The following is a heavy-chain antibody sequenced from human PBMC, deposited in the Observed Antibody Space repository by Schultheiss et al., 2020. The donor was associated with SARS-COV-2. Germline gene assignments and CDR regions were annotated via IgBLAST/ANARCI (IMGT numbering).Heavy chain of an antibody. J-gene: IGHJ4*02. Sequence: SETLSLTFTVSGGSISSGGYYWSWIRQHPGKGLEWIGYIYYSGSTYYNPSLKSRVTISVDTSKNQFSLKLSSVTAADTAVYYCARVGYYYDSSGYYPYYFDYWGQGTLVTVSS. CDR1: GGSISSGGYY. CDR2: IYYSGST. D-gene: IGHD3-22*01. V-gene: IGHV4-31*03. CDR3: ARVGYYYDSSGYYPYYFDY.